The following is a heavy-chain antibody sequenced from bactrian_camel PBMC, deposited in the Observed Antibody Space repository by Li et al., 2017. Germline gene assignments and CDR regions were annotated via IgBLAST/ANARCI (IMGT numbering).Heavy chain of an antibody. CDR2: IDTDGTTT. J-gene: IGHJ6*01. CDR3: ATGGTYCSGGYCYGRQFPDFGY. V-gene: IGHV3S1*01. CDR1: GYTYSSVC. Sequence: HVQLVESGGGSVQAGGSLRLSCTASGYTYSSVCLAWFRQAPGKEREGVAAIDTDGTTTYSDSVKGRFTISRDNAKNTVYLQMNSLKSEDTVLYYCATGGTYCSGGYCYGRQFPDFGYWGQGTQVTVS. D-gene: IGHD2*01.